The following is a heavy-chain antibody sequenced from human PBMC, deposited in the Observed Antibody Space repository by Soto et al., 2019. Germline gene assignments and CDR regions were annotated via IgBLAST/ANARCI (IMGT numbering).Heavy chain of an antibody. CDR3: ARYYGSGSYYHDY. Sequence: PSETLSLTCAVSGGSITSSDDYWAWIRRPPGKGLEWIGTMDYSGGTNYSPSLMSRVTISADTSKNQFSLKLSSVTAADTAVYYCARYYGSGSYYHDYWGQGTLVTVSS. D-gene: IGHD3-10*01. J-gene: IGHJ4*02. V-gene: IGHV4-39*01. CDR1: GGSITSSDDY. CDR2: MDYSGGT.